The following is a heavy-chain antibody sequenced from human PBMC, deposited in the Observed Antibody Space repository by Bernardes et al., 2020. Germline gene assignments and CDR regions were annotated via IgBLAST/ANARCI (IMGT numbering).Heavy chain of an antibody. CDR2: IYHSGST. V-gene: IGHV4-4*02. J-gene: IGHJ5*02. Sequence: SETLSLTCAVSGGSISSSNWWSWVRQPPGKGLEWIGEIYHSGSTNYNPSLKSRVTISVDKSKNQFSLKLSSVTAADTAVYYCARLQSQQLSRWFDPWGQGTLVTVSS. CDR3: ARLQSQQLSRWFDP. D-gene: IGHD6-13*01. CDR1: GGSISSSNW.